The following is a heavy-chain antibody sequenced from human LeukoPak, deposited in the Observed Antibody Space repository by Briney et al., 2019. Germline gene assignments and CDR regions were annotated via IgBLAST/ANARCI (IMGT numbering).Heavy chain of an antibody. V-gene: IGHV3-15*01. CDR1: GFTFSNTW. D-gene: IGHD3-10*01. CDR3: ATLTVRGVINI. CDR2: IKSKTDGGTT. Sequence: PGGSLRLSCAASGFTFSNTWMNWVRQAPGKGLEWVGRIKSKTDGGTTEYAAPVKGRFTISRDDSKTTLYLQMNSLKTEDTAVHYCATLTVRGVINIWGQGTLVTVSS. J-gene: IGHJ4*02.